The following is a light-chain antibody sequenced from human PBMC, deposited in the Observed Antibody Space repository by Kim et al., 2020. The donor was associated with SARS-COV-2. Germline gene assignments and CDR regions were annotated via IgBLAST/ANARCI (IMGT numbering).Light chain of an antibody. CDR1: QSISTY. CDR2: SAS. J-gene: IGKJ1*01. CDR3: RLSYSILTST. Sequence: DIQMTQSPSSLSPSLGDRVTITCRASQSISTYLDWYQQRPGKAPKLLIFSASILQTEFPSRFRGSGSGTEFTLTISNLQPEDSATYYCRLSYSILTSTFGQGTKVDIK. V-gene: IGKV1-39*01.